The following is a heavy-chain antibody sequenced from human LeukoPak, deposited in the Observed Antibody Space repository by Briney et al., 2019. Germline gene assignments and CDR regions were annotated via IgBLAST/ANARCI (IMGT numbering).Heavy chain of an antibody. Sequence: GGSLRLSCAASGFTFDDYAMHWVRQAPGKGLEWVSGISWNSGSIGYADSVKGRFTISRDNAKNSLYLQMNSLRAEDTAVYYCARRSVAGTRDLDAFDIWGQGTMVTVSS. CDR3: ARRSVAGTRDLDAFDI. J-gene: IGHJ3*02. CDR2: ISWNSGSI. D-gene: IGHD6-19*01. CDR1: GFTFDDYA. V-gene: IGHV3-9*01.